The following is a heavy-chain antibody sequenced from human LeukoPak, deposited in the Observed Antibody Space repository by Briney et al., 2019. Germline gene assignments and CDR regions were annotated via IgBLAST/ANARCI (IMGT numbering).Heavy chain of an antibody. D-gene: IGHD6-19*01. J-gene: IGHJ6*03. Sequence: SETLSLTCTVSGGSISSYYWSWIRQPPGKGLEWIGYIYYSGSTNYNPSLKSRVTISVDTSKNQFSLKLRSVTAADTAVYYCAAQWRGYYYYYMDVWGKGTTVTVSS. CDR3: AAQWRGYYYYYMDV. CDR2: IYYSGST. CDR1: GGSISSYY. V-gene: IGHV4-59*01.